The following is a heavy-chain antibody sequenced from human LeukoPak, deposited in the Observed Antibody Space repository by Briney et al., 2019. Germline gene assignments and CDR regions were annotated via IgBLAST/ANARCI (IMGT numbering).Heavy chain of an antibody. Sequence: GGSLRLSCTASGFTFGDYAMSWFRQAPGKGLEWVGFIRSKAYGGTTEYAASVKGRFTISRDDCKSIAYLQMNSLKTEDTAVYYCTREGYNWNDLFDYWGQGTLVTVSS. J-gene: IGHJ4*02. D-gene: IGHD1-20*01. V-gene: IGHV3-49*03. CDR1: GFTFGDYA. CDR2: IRSKAYGGTT. CDR3: TREGYNWNDLFDY.